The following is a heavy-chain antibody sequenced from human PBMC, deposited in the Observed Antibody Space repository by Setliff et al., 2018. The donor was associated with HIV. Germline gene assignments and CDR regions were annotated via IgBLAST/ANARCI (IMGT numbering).Heavy chain of an antibody. CDR2: IYYSGST. CDR1: GGSISSYY. V-gene: IGHV4-59*01. Sequence: SETLSLTCTVSGGSISSYYWSWIRQPPGKGLEWIGYIYYSGSTNYNPSLKSRVTISVDTSKNQFSLKLSSVTAADTAVYYCARANIVVVPAAISSIFYYYYYMDVWGKGTTVTVSS. D-gene: IGHD2-2*01. J-gene: IGHJ6*03. CDR3: ARANIVVVPAAISSIFYYYYYMDV.